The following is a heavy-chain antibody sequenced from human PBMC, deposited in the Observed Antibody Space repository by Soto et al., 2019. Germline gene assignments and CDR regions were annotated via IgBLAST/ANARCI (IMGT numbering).Heavy chain of an antibody. CDR3: AGPRWVGELSYVGMDV. V-gene: IGHV1-69*08. D-gene: IGHD3-10*01. J-gene: IGHJ6*02. CDR2: IIPILDTT. Sequence: QVQLVQSGAEVKKPGSSVKVSCKASGGTFSSYTIYWVRQAPGQGLEWMGRIIPILDTTNYAQKFQGRVTIAADKSTSTVYMELSSLRSEDTAVYYCAGPRWVGELSYVGMDVWGQGTTVTVSS. CDR1: GGTFSSYT.